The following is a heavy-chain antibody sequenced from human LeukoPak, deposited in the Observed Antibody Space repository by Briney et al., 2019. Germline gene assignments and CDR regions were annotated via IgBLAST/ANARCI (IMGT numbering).Heavy chain of an antibody. CDR2: ISYDGSRK. D-gene: IGHD6-6*01. CDR1: GFSLSGYG. J-gene: IGHJ4*02. V-gene: IGHV3-30-3*01. CDR3: ARVRAAHYYDY. Sequence: PGRSLRLSCAASGFSLSGYGMHWVRQAPGKGLEWVAVISYDGSRKYYADSVKGRFTISRDNPENTQYLEMNSLKAEDTAVYYCARVRAAHYYDYWGQGTLVTVSS.